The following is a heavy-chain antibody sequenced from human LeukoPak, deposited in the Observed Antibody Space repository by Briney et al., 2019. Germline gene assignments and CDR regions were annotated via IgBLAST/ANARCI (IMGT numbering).Heavy chain of an antibody. J-gene: IGHJ6*02. CDR3: ARTDV. V-gene: IGHV4-59*01. Sequence: SETLSLTCTVSGGFISGYYWSWVRQSPGKGLEWIGYIYSTGSTSYNPSLKSRVTISVNTSKNQFSLKLSSVTAADSAVYYCARTDVWGQGTTVTVSS. CDR2: IYSTGST. CDR1: GGFISGYY.